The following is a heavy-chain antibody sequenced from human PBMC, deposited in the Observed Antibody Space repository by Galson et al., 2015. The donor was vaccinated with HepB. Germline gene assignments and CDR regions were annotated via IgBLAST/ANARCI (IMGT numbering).Heavy chain of an antibody. J-gene: IGHJ5*02. D-gene: IGHD2/OR15-2a*01. CDR1: GFTFSSYA. CDR3: ANVSISSQNIVPPCGFDP. CDR2: ISGSGSIT. V-gene: IGHV3-23*01. Sequence: SLRLSCAASGFTFSSYAMSWVRQAPGKGLEWVSAISGSGSITYYADSVKGRFTISRDNAKNTLYLQMNSLRAEDTAVYYCANVSISSQNIVPPCGFDPWGQGTLVTVSS.